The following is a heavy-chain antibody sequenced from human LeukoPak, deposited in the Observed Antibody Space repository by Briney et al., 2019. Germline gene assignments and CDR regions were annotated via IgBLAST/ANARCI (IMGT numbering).Heavy chain of an antibody. CDR3: AKATLRTTVVKGVLDY. J-gene: IGHJ4*02. CDR1: GFTVSSNY. Sequence: GGSLRLPCAASGFTVSSNYMSWVRQAPGKGLEWVSVIYSGGSTYYADSVKGRFTISRDNSKNTLYLQMNSLRAEDTAVYYCAKATLRTTVVKGVLDYWGQGTLVTVSS. CDR2: IYSGGST. V-gene: IGHV3-53*01. D-gene: IGHD4-23*01.